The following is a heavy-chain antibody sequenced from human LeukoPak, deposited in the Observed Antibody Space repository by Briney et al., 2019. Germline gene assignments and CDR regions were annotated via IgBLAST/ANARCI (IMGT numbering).Heavy chain of an antibody. CDR2: IGSSGGTI. CDR3: ARKLAL. V-gene: IGHV3-48*02. Sequence: SGRSLRLSCAASGFIFSTYAMNWVRQAPGKGLEWVAYIGSSGGTIYYADSVKGRFTISRDNAKNSLFLQMNSLRDEDTAVYFCARKLALWGQGTLVTVSS. J-gene: IGHJ4*02. CDR1: GFIFSTYA.